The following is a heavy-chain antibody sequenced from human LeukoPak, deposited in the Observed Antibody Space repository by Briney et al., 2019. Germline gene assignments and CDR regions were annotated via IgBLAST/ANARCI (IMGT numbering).Heavy chain of an antibody. CDR2: IIPILGIA. D-gene: IGHD2-21*02. V-gene: IGHV1-69*04. CDR1: GGTFSSYA. CDR3: ARGVPVTAIPYYFDY. J-gene: IGHJ4*02. Sequence: SVKVSCKASGGTFSSYAISWVRQAPGQGLEWMRRIIPILGIANYAQKFQGRVTITADKSTSTAYMELSSLRSEDTAVYYCARGVPVTAIPYYFDYWGQGTLVTVSS.